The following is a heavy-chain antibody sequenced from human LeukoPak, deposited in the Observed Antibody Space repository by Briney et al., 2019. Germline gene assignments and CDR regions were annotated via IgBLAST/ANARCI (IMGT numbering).Heavy chain of an antibody. CDR3: GTSRTLDY. J-gene: IGHJ4*02. Sequence: GGSLRLSCAASGFTFSSYWMSWVRQAPGKGLEWVAKIKQDGSEKDYVDSVKGRFTISRDNAKNSLYLQMNSLRAEDTAVYYCGTSRTLDYWGQGTLVTVSS. V-gene: IGHV3-7*01. CDR1: GFTFSSYW. CDR2: IKQDGSEK.